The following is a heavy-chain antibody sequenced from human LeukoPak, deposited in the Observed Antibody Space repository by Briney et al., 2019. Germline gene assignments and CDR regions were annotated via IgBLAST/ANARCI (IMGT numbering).Heavy chain of an antibody. D-gene: IGHD5-12*01. CDR1: GFTFSSYS. V-gene: IGHV3-21*01. CDR2: ISSSSYI. CDR3: ARGFGYSGSFFDY. J-gene: IGHJ4*02. Sequence: GGSLRPSCAASGFTFSSYSMNWVRQAPGKGLEWVSSISSSSYIYYADSVKSRFPISRDNAKNSLYLQMNSLRDEDTAVYYCARGFGYSGSFFDYWGQGTLVTVSS.